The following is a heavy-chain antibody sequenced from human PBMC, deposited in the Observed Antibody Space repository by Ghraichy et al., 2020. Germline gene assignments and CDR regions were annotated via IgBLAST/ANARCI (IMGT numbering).Heavy chain of an antibody. CDR2: SDQSGSS. CDR1: VGSFSGHY. Sequence: SETLSLTCAVYVGSFSGHYCSWIRLSQGKGQEWNGESDQSGSSSYNPYLTRRITISVDTSKNQFHLKLSSVTAAATAVCYCARDRWGDYWGQGTLVTVSS. CDR3: ARDRWGDY. J-gene: IGHJ4*02. V-gene: IGHV4-34*01. D-gene: IGHD4-23*01.